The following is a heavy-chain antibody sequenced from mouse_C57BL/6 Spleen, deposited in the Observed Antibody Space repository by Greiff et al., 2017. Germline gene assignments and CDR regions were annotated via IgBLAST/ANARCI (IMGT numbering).Heavy chain of an antibody. V-gene: IGHV1-19*01. CDR3: ARKGITTVVGYFDV. D-gene: IGHD1-1*01. Sequence: VQLKQSGPVLVKPGASVKMSCKASGYTFTDYYMNWVKQSHGKSLEWIGVINPYNGGTSYNQKFKGKATLTVDKSSSTAYMELNSLTSEESAVYYCARKGITTVVGYFDVWGTGTTVTVSS. CDR1: GYTFTDYY. CDR2: INPYNGGT. J-gene: IGHJ1*03.